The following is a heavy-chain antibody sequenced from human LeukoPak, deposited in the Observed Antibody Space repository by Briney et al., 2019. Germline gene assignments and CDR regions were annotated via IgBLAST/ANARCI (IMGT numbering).Heavy chain of an antibody. D-gene: IGHD6-19*01. J-gene: IGHJ4*02. CDR2: ISSSSSYI. Sequence: GGSLRLSCAASGFTFSSYSMNWVRQAPGKGLEWVSSISSSSSYIYYADSVKGRFTISRDNAKNSLYLQMNSLRAEDTAVYYCAKRRIAVAGFYDYWGQGTLVTVSS. CDR3: AKRRIAVAGFYDY. V-gene: IGHV3-21*04. CDR1: GFTFSSYS.